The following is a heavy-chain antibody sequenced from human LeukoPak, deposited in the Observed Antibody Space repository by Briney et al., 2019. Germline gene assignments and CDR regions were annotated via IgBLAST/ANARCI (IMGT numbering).Heavy chain of an antibody. Sequence: GGSLRLSCAASGFTFSSYAMSWVRQAPGKGLEWVSAISGSGGSTYYADSVKGRFTISRDNSKNTLYLQMNSLRAEDTAVYYCAKDPRLCSSSWYGVDYWGQGTLVTVSS. CDR3: AKDPRLCSSSWYGVDY. CDR2: ISGSGGST. CDR1: GFTFSSYA. V-gene: IGHV3-23*01. J-gene: IGHJ4*02. D-gene: IGHD6-13*01.